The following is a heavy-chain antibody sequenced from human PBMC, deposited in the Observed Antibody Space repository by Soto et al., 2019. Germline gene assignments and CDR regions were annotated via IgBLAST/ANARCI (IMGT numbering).Heavy chain of an antibody. J-gene: IGHJ4*02. D-gene: IGHD6-19*01. V-gene: IGHV5-51*01. CDR3: AIQHPLDSSAWYN. CDR2: IYPGDSDT. CDR1: GYSFTNYW. Sequence: EVQVVQSGAEVKKPGESLKISCKASGYSFTNYWIGWVRQMPGKGLEWIGTIYPGDSDTRYSPSFQGQVTFSVDKSINTAYLHWTSLKASDTAIYYCAIQHPLDSSAWYNWGQGTLVTVSS.